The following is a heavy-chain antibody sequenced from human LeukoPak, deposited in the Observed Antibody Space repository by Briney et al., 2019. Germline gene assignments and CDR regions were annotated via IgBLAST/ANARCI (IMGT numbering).Heavy chain of an antibody. CDR1: GGSISSYY. CDR2: IYYSGST. V-gene: IGHV4-59*06. J-gene: IGHJ3*01. Sequence: RTSETLSLTCTVSGGSISSYYWSWIRQHPGKGLEWIGDIYYSGSTYYNPSLKSRVTISVDTSKKQFSLKLSSVTAADTAVYYCARKNSSGYYYAGNAFDVWGPGTMVTVSS. CDR3: ARKNSSGYYYAGNAFDV. D-gene: IGHD3-22*01.